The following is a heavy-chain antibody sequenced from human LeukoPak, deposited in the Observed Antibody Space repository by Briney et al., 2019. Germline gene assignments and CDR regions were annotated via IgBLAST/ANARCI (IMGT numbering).Heavy chain of an antibody. CDR3: ARDETVYSSGYQRWFRYFDY. D-gene: IGHD6-19*01. CDR2: IYYSGST. J-gene: IGHJ4*02. V-gene: IGHV4-30-4*01. Sequence: SETLSLTCTVSGGSIRSGDYYWSWIRQPPGKGLEWIGYIYYSGSTYYNPSLKSRVTISVDTSKNQFSLKLSSVTAADTAVYYCARDETVYSSGYQRWFRYFDYWGQGTLVTVSS. CDR1: GGSIRSGDYY.